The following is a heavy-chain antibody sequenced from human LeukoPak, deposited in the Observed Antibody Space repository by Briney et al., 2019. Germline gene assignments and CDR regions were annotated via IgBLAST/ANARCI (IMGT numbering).Heavy chain of an antibody. Sequence: GGSLRLSCAASEFTFFTYWMTWVRQAPGKGLEWVANIKQDGSDKYYVDSVKGRFIISRDNAKNSLYLQMNSLRAEDTAVYYCARDHRGIFSPFDYWGQGTLVTVSS. CDR3: ARDHRGIFSPFDY. V-gene: IGHV3-7*01. CDR2: IKQDGSDK. J-gene: IGHJ4*02. CDR1: EFTFFTYW.